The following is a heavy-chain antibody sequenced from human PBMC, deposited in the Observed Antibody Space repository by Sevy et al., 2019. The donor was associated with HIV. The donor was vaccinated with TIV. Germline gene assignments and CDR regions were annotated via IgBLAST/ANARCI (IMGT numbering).Heavy chain of an antibody. J-gene: IGHJ4*02. V-gene: IGHV5-51*01. CDR3: ARPIEGGGDWLGCFDY. Sequence: GESLKISCKGSGYSFTSYWIAWVRQMPGKGLELMGIIYPGDSDTRYSPSFQGQVTISADKSISTAYLQWSSLKASDTAMYYCARPIEGGGDWLGCFDYWGQGTLVTVSS. CDR1: GYSFTSYW. CDR2: IYPGDSDT. D-gene: IGHD2-21*02.